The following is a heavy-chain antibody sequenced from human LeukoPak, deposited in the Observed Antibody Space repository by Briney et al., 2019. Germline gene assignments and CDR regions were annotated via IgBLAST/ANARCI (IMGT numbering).Heavy chain of an antibody. CDR3: TRGTVPNAFDI. Sequence: SETLSLTCTVSGGSISTYYWSWIRQPAGKGLEWIGRIYTSGSTNYNPSLKSRVTMSVDTSKNQFSLKLRSGTAASTAAYFWTRGTVPNAFDIWGQGTMGTVS. D-gene: IGHD4-11*01. CDR2: IYTSGST. V-gene: IGHV4-4*07. J-gene: IGHJ3*02. CDR1: GGSISTYY.